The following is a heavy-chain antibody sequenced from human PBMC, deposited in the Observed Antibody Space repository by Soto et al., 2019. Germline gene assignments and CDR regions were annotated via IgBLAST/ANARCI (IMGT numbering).Heavy chain of an antibody. CDR1: GFTFSSYS. CDR3: ARDLCSGGSCYSKCFYY. J-gene: IGHJ4*02. V-gene: IGHV3-21*01. CDR2: ISSSSSYI. Sequence: EVQLVESGGGLVKPGGSLRLSCAASGFTFSSYSMNWVRQAPGKGLEWVSSISSSSSYIYYADSVKGRFTISRDNAKNSLYLQMNGRRAEDTAVYYCARDLCSGGSCYSKCFYYWGLGTLVTVS. D-gene: IGHD2-15*01.